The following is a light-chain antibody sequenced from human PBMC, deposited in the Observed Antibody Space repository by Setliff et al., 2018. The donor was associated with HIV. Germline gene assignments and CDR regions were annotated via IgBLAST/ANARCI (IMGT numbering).Light chain of an antibody. J-gene: IGLJ1*01. Sequence: QSVLTQPASVSGSPGQSITISCAGSSSDIGGHDFVSWYQQDPGKAPKLMIYGVNNRPSGVSNRFSGSKSGDTASLTISGLQAEDEADYYCSSFSTISTQIFGTGTKVTV. CDR3: SSFSTISTQI. CDR2: GVN. CDR1: SSDIGGHDF. V-gene: IGLV2-14*01.